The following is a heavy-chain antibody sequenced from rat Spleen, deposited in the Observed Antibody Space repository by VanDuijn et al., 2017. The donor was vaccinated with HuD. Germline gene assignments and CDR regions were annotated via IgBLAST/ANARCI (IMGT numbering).Heavy chain of an antibody. D-gene: IGHD1-11*01. J-gene: IGHJ2*01. Sequence: EVQLVESGGGLVQPGRSLKLSCAASGFTFDDYGMAWVRQAPKNGLEWVASISWGGSSTYYPDNVKGRFTISRDNAKNALYLQMSKLGSEDTAIYYCVREAAGIVSWGQGVMVTVSS. CDR1: GFTFDDYG. CDR2: ISWGGSST. CDR3: VREAAGIVS. V-gene: IGHV5-7*01.